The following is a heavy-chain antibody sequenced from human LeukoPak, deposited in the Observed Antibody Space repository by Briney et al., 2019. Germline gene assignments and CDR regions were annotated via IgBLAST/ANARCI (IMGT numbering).Heavy chain of an antibody. CDR2: IKSKTDGGTT. J-gene: IGHJ4*02. Sequence: GGSLRLSCAASGFTFSNAWMSWVRQAPGKGLEWVGRIKSKTDGGTTDYAAPVKGRFTISRDDSKNTLYLQMNSLRAEDTAVYYCASVEMATRPFGYWGQGTLVTVSS. CDR3: ASVEMATRPFGY. V-gene: IGHV3-15*01. D-gene: IGHD5-24*01. CDR1: GFTFSNAW.